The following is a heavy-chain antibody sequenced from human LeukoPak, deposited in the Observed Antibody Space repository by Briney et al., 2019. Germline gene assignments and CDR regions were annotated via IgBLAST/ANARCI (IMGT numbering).Heavy chain of an antibody. CDR3: ASGYSYGLIDY. J-gene: IGHJ4*02. CDR1: GGSFSGYY. D-gene: IGHD5-18*01. V-gene: IGHV4-34*01. CDR2: INHSGST. Sequence: SETLSLTCAVYGGSFSGYYWSWIRQPPGKGLEWIGEINHSGSTNYNPSLKSRVTISVDTSKNQFSLKLGSVTAADTAVYYCASGYSYGLIDYWGQGTLVTVSS.